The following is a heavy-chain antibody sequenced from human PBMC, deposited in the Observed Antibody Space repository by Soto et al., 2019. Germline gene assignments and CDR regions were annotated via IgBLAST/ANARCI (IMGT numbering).Heavy chain of an antibody. V-gene: IGHV3-21*01. D-gene: IGHD6-6*01. CDR2: ISSSSSYI. CDR3: ARDHLLYSSSQSYYYYYGMDV. Sequence: PGGSLRLSCAASGFTFSSYSMNWVRQAPGKGLEWVSSISSSSSYIYYADSVKGRFTISRDNAKNSLYLQMNSLRAEDTAVYYCARDHLLYSSSQSYYYYYGMDVWGQGTTVTVSS. CDR1: GFTFSSYS. J-gene: IGHJ6*02.